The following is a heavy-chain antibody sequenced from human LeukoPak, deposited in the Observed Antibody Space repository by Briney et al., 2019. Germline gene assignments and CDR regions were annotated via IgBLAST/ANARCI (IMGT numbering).Heavy chain of an antibody. CDR1: GGSISSSSYY. Sequence: PSETLSLTCTVSGGSISSSSYYWGWIRQPPGKGLEWIGSIYYSGSSNYNPSLTSRGTISVDTSKNQFSLKLSSVTAADTAVYYCARGRTNYDILTGYPYYYYGMDVWGQGTTVTVSS. D-gene: IGHD3-9*01. CDR3: ARGRTNYDILTGYPYYYYGMDV. J-gene: IGHJ6*02. V-gene: IGHV4-39*07. CDR2: IYYSGSS.